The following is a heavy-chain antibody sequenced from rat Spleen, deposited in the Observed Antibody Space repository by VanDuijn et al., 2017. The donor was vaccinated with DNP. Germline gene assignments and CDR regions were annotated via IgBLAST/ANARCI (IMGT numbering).Heavy chain of an antibody. CDR3: VRWVRALDY. V-gene: IGHV3-1*01. J-gene: IGHJ2*01. Sequence: VQLQESGPGLVKPSQSLSLTCSVTGYAITSNYWGWIRQFPGNKMEWIGHIGYSGSTTYNPSLKSRISITRDTSKNQFFLQLNSVITEDTATYYCVRWVRALDYWGQGVMVTVSS. CDR2: IGYSGST. D-gene: IGHD4-1*01. CDR1: GYAITSNY.